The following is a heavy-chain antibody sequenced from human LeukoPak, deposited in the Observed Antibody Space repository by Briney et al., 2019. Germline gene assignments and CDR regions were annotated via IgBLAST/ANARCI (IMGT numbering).Heavy chain of an antibody. CDR3: ARRQTIREVVATSYLDY. V-gene: IGHV4-39*01. CDR1: GGSISTSNYY. Sequence: SETLSLTCTVSGGSISTSNYYWGWIRQPPGKGLEWIGNIFYSGSTYYSPSLKSRVTISLDTSRNQFSLKLSSVTAADTAVYYCARRQTIREVVATSYLDYWGQGILVTVSS. J-gene: IGHJ4*02. D-gene: IGHD2-15*01. CDR2: IFYSGST.